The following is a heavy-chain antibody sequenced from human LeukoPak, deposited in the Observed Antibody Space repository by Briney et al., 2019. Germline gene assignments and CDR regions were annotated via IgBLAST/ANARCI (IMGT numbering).Heavy chain of an antibody. J-gene: IGHJ5*02. CDR1: GGSFSGYY. D-gene: IGHD5-24*01. CDR2: INHSGST. V-gene: IGHV4-34*01. Sequence: SETLSLTCAVYGGSFSGYYRSWIRQPPGKGLEWIGEINHSGSTNYNPSLKSRVTISVDTSKNQFSQKLSSVTAADTAVYYSARINKCWLQFHWFDPWGQGTLVAVSS. CDR3: ARINKCWLQFHWFDP.